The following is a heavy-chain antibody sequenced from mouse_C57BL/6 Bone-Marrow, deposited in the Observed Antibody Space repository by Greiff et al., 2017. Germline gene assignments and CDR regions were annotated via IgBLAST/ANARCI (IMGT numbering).Heavy chain of an antibody. Sequence: EVMLVASGGGLVKPGGSLKLSCAASGFTFSDYGMHWVRQAPEKGLEWVAYISSGSSTLYYADTLKGRFTISIDNAKNTLFLQMTIMRSEDSDMYCCARTITTVVARYFDVWGTGTTVTVSS. CDR3: ARTITTVVARYFDV. D-gene: IGHD1-1*01. J-gene: IGHJ1*03. V-gene: IGHV5-17*01. CDR2: ISSGSSTL. CDR1: GFTFSDYG.